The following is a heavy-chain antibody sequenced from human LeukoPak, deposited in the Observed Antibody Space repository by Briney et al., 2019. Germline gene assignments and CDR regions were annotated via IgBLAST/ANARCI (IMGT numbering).Heavy chain of an antibody. V-gene: IGHV4-4*02. Sequence: SGTLSLTCAVSGGSISSSNWWSWVRQPPGKGLEWIGEIYHSGSTNYNPSLKSRVTISVGKSKNQFSLKLSSVTAADTAVYYCARSDYYGSGAYNWFDPWGQGTLVTVSS. J-gene: IGHJ5*02. CDR3: ARSDYYGSGAYNWFDP. D-gene: IGHD3-10*01. CDR2: IYHSGST. CDR1: GGSISSSNW.